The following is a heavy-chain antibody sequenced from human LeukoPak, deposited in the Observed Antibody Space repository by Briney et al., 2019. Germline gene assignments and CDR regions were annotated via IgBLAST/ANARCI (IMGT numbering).Heavy chain of an antibody. D-gene: IGHD5-12*01. CDR3: ARERGYDYYYMDV. J-gene: IGHJ6*03. CDR2: INPNSGGT. V-gene: IGHV1-2*02. Sequence: ASVKVSCKASGYTFTGYYMHWVRQAPGQGLEWMGWINPNSGGTNYAQKFQGRVTMTRDTSISTAYMELSRLRSDDTAVYYCARERGYDYYYMDVWGKGTTVTVSS. CDR1: GYTFTGYY.